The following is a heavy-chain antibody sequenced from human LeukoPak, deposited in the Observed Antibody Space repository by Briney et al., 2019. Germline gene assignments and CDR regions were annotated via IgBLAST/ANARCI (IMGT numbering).Heavy chain of an antibody. D-gene: IGHD1-1*01. V-gene: IGHV1-18*01. CDR2: ITAYNGNR. J-gene: IGHJ4*01. CDR3: ARDNDKVVDH. Sequence: ASVKVSCKTSGYTFSNYGISWVRQAPGQGLEWMGWITAYNGNRLYAQRFQGRNTLTTDTSTSTSYMELRSLEYDDTAIYYCARDNDKVVDHWGQGTLVTVSS. CDR1: GYTFSNYG.